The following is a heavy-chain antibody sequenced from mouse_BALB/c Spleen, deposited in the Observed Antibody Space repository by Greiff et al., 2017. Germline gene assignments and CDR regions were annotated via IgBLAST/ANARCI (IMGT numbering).Heavy chain of an antibody. Sequence: VQLQQSGAELVKPGASVKLSCTASGFNIKDTYMHWVKQRPEQGLEWIGRIDPANGNTKYDPKFQGKATITADTSSNTAYLQLSSLTSEDTAVYYCARGGITKGFAYWGQGTLVTVAA. CDR1: GFNIKDTY. J-gene: IGHJ3*01. V-gene: IGHV14-3*02. CDR2: IDPANGNT. CDR3: ARGGITKGFAY.